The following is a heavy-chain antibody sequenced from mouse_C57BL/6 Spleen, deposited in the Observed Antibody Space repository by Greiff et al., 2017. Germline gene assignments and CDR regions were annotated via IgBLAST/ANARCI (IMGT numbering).Heavy chain of an antibody. Sequence: QVQLQQSGPELVKPGASVKISCKASGYSFTSYYIHWVKQRPGQGLEWIGWIYPGSGNTKYNEKFKGKATLTADTSSSTAYMQLSSLTSEDSAVYYCAREYGKRGYYFDYWAQGTTLTVSS. CDR1: GYSFTSYY. CDR3: AREYGKRGYYFDY. J-gene: IGHJ2*01. CDR2: IYPGSGNT. D-gene: IGHD2-10*02. V-gene: IGHV1-66*01.